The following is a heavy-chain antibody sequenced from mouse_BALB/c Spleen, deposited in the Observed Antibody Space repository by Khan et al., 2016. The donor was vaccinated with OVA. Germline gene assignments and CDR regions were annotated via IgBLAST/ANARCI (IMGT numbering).Heavy chain of an antibody. J-gene: IGHJ4*01. Sequence: QVQLQQPGAELARPGASVKMSCKASGYTFTSNTMHWIRQRPGQGLEWIGYINPSSDYNNFNQKFKDKDTLTADTSSSTAYMQLSRLTSEDSAVYYCARRTTVYAMDYWGQGTSVTVSS. V-gene: IGHV1-4*01. CDR2: INPSSDYN. D-gene: IGHD1-1*01. CDR3: ARRTTVYAMDY. CDR1: GYTFTSNT.